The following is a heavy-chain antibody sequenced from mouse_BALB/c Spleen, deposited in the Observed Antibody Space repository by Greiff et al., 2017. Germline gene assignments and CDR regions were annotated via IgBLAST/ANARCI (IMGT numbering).Heavy chain of an antibody. J-gene: IGHJ2*01. V-gene: IGHV5-6-3*01. CDR1: GFTFSSYG. D-gene: IGHD4-1*01. CDR3: ARDETGTFDY. CDR2: INSNGGST. Sequence: DVMLVESGGGLVQPGGSLKLSCAASGFTFSSYGMSWVRQTPDKRLELVATINSNGGSTYYPDSVKGRFTISRDNAKNTLYLQMSSLKSEDTAMYYCARDETGTFDYWGQGTTLTVSS.